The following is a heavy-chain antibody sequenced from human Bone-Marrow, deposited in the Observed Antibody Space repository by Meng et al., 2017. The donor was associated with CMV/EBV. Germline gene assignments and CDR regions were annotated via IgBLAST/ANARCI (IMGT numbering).Heavy chain of an antibody. V-gene: IGHV3-74*01. J-gene: IGHJ6*02. CDR3: ASKGDRGMDV. Sequence: GESLKISCAASGFTFDDYTMHWVRQAPGKGLVWVSRINSDGSTTSYAESVKGRFTISRDNAKNTLYLLMNSLRAEDTSEYYCASKGDRGMDVWGQGTTVTVSS. D-gene: IGHD3-16*01. CDR2: INSDGSTT. CDR1: GFTFDDYT.